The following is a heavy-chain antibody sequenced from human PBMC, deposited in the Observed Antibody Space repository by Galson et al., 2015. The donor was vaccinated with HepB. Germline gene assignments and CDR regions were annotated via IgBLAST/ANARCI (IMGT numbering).Heavy chain of an antibody. CDR1: GGSFSGYY. D-gene: IGHD6-6*01. CDR3: ARHFRKYSVSEVYDY. V-gene: IGHV4-34*01. CDR2: INHSGST. J-gene: IGHJ4*02. Sequence: SETLSLTCAVYGGSFSGYYWSWIRQPPGKGLEWIGEINHSGSTNYNPSLKSRVTISVDTSKTQFFLKLSSVTAADTAVYYCARHFRKYSVSEVYDYWGQGTLVTVSS.